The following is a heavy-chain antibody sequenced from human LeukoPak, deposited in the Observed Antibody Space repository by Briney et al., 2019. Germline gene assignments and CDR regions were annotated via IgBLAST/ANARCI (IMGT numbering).Heavy chain of an antibody. CDR2: INHSGST. CDR1: GGSFSGYY. V-gene: IGHV4-34*01. Sequence: SGTLPLTCAVYGGSFSGYYWGWIRQPPGKGLEWMGEINHSGSTNYNPSLKSRVTISVATSKNQCSLKLSSVTAADTAVYYCARGRLSYDILTGYAYFDYWGQGTLVTVSS. CDR3: ARGRLSYDILTGYAYFDY. J-gene: IGHJ4*02. D-gene: IGHD3-9*01.